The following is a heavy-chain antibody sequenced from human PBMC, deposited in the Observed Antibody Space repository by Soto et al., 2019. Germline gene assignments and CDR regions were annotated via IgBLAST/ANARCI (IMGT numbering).Heavy chain of an antibody. V-gene: IGHV4-34*01. Sequence: PSETLSLTCAVYGGSFSGYYWSWIRQPPGKGLEWIGEINHSGSTNYNPSLKSRVTISVDTSKNQFSLKLSSVTAADTAVYYCARGRGLWFGELYQRGLYLHYFDYWGQGTLVTVSS. CDR1: GGSFSGYY. D-gene: IGHD3-10*01. J-gene: IGHJ4*02. CDR2: INHSGST. CDR3: ARGRGLWFGELYQRGLYLHYFDY.